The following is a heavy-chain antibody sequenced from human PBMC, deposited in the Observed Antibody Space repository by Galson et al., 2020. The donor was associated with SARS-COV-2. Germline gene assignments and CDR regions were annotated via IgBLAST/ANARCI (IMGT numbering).Heavy chain of an antibody. J-gene: IGHJ5*02. Sequence: GESLKISCAASGFTFSSYAMHWVRQAPCKGLECVAVISYDGSNKYYAVSVKGRFTISRDNSKNTLYLQMNSLRAEDTAVYYCARDPDHIAAAGTGWFDPWGQGTLGTVSS. CDR2: ISYDGSNK. CDR1: GFTFSSYA. CDR3: ARDPDHIAAAGTGWFDP. V-gene: IGHV3-30*04. D-gene: IGHD6-13*01.